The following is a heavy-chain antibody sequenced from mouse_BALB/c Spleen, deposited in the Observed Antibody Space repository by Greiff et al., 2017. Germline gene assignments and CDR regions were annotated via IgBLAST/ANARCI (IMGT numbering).Heavy chain of an antibody. CDR2: INPSNGGT. Sequence: QVQLQQPGAELVKPGASVKLSCKASGYTFTSYYMYWVKQRPGQGLEWIGGINPSNGGTNFNEKFKSKATLTLDKSSSTAYMQLSSLTSEDSAVYYCTRNDYAWFAYWGQGTLVTVSA. CDR3: TRNDYAWFAY. CDR1: GYTFTSYY. D-gene: IGHD2-4*01. J-gene: IGHJ3*01. V-gene: IGHV1S81*02.